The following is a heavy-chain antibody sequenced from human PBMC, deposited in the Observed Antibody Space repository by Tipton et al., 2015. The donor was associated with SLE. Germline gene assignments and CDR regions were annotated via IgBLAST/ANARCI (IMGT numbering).Heavy chain of an antibody. J-gene: IGHJ3*02. Sequence: SLRLSCAASGFTFSSYSMNWVRQAPGKGLEWVSSISSSSYIYYADSVKGRFTISRDNAKNSLYLQMNSLRAEDTAVYYCARGAGDIGDAFDIWGQGAMVTVSS. D-gene: IGHD2-15*01. CDR1: GFTFSSYS. V-gene: IGHV3-21*01. CDR3: ARGAGDIGDAFDI. CDR2: ISSSSYI.